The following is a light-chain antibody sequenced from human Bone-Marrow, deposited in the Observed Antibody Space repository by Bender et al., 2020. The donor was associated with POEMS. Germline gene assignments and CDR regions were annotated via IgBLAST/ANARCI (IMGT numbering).Light chain of an antibody. CDR3: QSYDNSLGGWV. V-gene: IGLV2-14*03. Sequence: QSALTQPASVSGSPGQSITISCTETSSDVGAYDYVSWYQQHPGKVPKLIIYDVSHRPSGVSNRFSGSKSGTSASLAITGLQAEDEGDYYCQSYDNSLGGWVFGGGTKLTVL. CDR1: SSDVGAYDY. CDR2: DVS. J-gene: IGLJ3*02.